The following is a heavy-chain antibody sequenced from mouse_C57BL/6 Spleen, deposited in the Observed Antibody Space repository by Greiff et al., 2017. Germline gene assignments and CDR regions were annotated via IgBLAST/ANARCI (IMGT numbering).Heavy chain of an antibody. J-gene: IGHJ4*01. CDR3: ARFITGCYAMYY. CDR2: INPSTGGT. D-gene: IGHD1-1*01. V-gene: IGHV1-42*01. Sequence: EVKLVESGPELVKPGASVKISCKASGYSFTGYYMNWVKQSPEKSLEWIGEINPSTGGTTYNHKLKAKATLTVDKSSSTAYMQLKSLTSEDSAVYYCARFITGCYAMYYWGQGTSVSVSS. CDR1: GYSFTGYY.